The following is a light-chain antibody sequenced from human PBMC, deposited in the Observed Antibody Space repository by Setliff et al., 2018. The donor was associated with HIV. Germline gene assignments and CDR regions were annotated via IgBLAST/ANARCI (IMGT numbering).Light chain of an antibody. V-gene: IGLV1-40*01. CDR1: RPSMGPDHD. J-gene: IGLJ1*01. Sequence: QSVLTQTPSVSGAPGQRVTIFCTGSRPSMGPDHDVHWYQQLPGTAPRLLVYGSRNRPSGVPDRFSGSKSGTSASLVITSLQAEDEGDYYCQTYDTSLNIYVFGTGTKVTVL. CDR2: GSR. CDR3: QTYDTSLNIYV.